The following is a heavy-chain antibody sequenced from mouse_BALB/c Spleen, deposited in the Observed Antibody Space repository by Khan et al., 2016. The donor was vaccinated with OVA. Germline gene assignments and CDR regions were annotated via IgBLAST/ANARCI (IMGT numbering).Heavy chain of an antibody. CDR1: GYTFTSYT. J-gene: IGHJ3*01. V-gene: IGHV1-4*01. Sequence: QVQLKQSGAELARPGASVKMSCKASGYTFTSYTIHWIKKRPGQGQEWIGYINPSNDYTNYNQKFKDKATLTTDKSSTTAYLRLSSLTSDDSAVYNCVRDGAYHRNDGWFAYWGQGTLVTVSA. CDR3: VRDGAYHRNDGWFAY. D-gene: IGHD2-14*01. CDR2: INPSNDYT.